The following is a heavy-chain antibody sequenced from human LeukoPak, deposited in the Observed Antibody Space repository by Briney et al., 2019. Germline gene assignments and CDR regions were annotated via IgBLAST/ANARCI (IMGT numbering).Heavy chain of an antibody. Sequence: PSETLSLTYAVFGGSFSSYYWSWIRQTPGKGLEWIGEINHSGRTNYNPSLKSRVTLSVDTSKNQFSLKMSSVTAADTAVYYCARPYYSGTYWFDSWGQGTLVTVSS. D-gene: IGHD1-7*01. CDR2: INHSGRT. J-gene: IGHJ5*01. CDR1: GGSFSSYY. V-gene: IGHV4-34*01. CDR3: ARPYYSGTYWFDS.